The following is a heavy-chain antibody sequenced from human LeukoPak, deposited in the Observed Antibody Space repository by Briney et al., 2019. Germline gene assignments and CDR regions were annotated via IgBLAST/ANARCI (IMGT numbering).Heavy chain of an antibody. J-gene: IGHJ4*02. CDR2: SKNKANSYIT. D-gene: IGHD2-15*01. CDR3: ARDDGGQGDY. V-gene: IGHV3-72*01. CDR1: GFTLSDHY. Sequence: SGGSLRLSCAASGFTLSDHYMDWVRQAPGKGLEWVGRSKNKANSYITQYAAFVQGRFTISRDDSKNSLYLQINSLKTEDTAVYYCARDDGGQGDYWGQGTLVTVSS.